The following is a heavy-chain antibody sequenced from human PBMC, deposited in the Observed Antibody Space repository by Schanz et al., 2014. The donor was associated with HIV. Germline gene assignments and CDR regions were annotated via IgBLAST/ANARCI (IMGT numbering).Heavy chain of an antibody. CDR2: ISGGSGDK. D-gene: IGHD6-13*01. J-gene: IGHJ5*02. V-gene: IGHV3-21*04. Sequence: EVQVVDSGGGLVKPGGSLRLSCVVSGFTFDSYTMNWVRQAPGKGLEWVSSISGGSGDKLYADSIKGRFTISRDNANNSVYLQMNSLSGEDTAVYYCASRGGSSWYENWFDPWGQGTLVTVSS. CDR3: ASRGGSSWYENWFDP. CDR1: GFTFDSYT.